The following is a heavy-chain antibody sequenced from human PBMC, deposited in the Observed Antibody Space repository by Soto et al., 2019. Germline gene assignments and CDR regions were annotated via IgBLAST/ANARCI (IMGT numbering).Heavy chain of an antibody. CDR1: GGTFSRLA. CDR2: IIPIFGTP. CDR3: ARGWGEDSSDYFYAY. Sequence: QVQLVQSGAEVRKPGSSVKVSCKASGGTFSRLAISWVRQAPGQGLEWMGGIIPIFGTPNHAQKFQGRLTSTADEATSTVHMELSSLRSEDTAIYYCARGWGEDSSDYFYAYWGQGTLVIVSS. J-gene: IGHJ4*02. V-gene: IGHV1-69*01. D-gene: IGHD3-22*01.